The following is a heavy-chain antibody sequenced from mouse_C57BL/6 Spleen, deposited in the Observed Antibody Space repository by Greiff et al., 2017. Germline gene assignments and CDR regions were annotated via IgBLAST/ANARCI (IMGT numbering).Heavy chain of an antibody. D-gene: IGHD4-1*01. V-gene: IGHV5-17*01. Sequence: EVQLQESGGGLVKPGGSLKLSCAASGFTFSDYGMHWVRQAPEKGLEWVAYISSGSSTIYYADTVKGRFTISRDNAKNTLFLQMTSLRSEDTAMYYCARGGKLGDYWGQGTTLTVSS. CDR1: GFTFSDYG. J-gene: IGHJ2*01. CDR2: ISSGSSTI. CDR3: ARGGKLGDY.